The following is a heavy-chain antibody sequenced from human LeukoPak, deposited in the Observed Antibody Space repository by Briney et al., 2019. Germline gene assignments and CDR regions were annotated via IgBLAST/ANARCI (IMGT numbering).Heavy chain of an antibody. V-gene: IGHV1-18*01. D-gene: IGHD3-10*01. J-gene: IGHJ4*02. CDR3: ARGQLNRLLWVGESLSNINPFDY. Sequence: ASVKVSCKASGYTFINYAINWVRQAPGQGLEWMGWISAYNGNTNYAQKVQGRVTMTTDTSTSTAYMELRSLRSDDTAVYYCARGQLNRLLWVGESLSNINPFDYWGQGTLVTVSS. CDR1: GYTFINYA. CDR2: ISAYNGNT.